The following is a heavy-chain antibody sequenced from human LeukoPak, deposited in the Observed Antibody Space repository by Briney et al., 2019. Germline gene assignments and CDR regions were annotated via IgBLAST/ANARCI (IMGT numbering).Heavy chain of an antibody. CDR1: GFTFSNYA. Sequence: GGSLRLSCAASGFTFSNYAMSWVRQAPGKGLEWVSAISGGSTTYYSDSVKGRFTISRDNSKNTLYLQMNSLRAEDTAVYYCATKHTVLFDYWGQGTLVTVSS. CDR2: ISGGSTT. J-gene: IGHJ4*02. CDR3: ATKHTVLFDY. V-gene: IGHV3-23*01. D-gene: IGHD4-17*01.